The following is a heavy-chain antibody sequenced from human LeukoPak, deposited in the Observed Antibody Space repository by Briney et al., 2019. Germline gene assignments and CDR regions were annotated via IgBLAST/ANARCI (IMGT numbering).Heavy chain of an antibody. CDR1: GGSISSYY. CDR3: ARDGGNRPWYNWFDP. CDR2: IYYSGST. J-gene: IGHJ5*02. V-gene: IGHV4-59*01. Sequence: SGTLSLTCTVSGGSISSYYWSWIRQPPGKGLEWIGYIYYSGSTNYNPSLKSRVTISVDTSKNQFSLKLSSVTAADTAVYYCARDGGNRPWYNWFDPWGQGTLVTVSS. D-gene: IGHD4-23*01.